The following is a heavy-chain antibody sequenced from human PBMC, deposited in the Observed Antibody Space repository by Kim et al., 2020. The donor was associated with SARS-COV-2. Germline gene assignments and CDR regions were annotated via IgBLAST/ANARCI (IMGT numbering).Heavy chain of an antibody. CDR1: GFTFTSSA. Sequence: SVKVSCKASGFTFTSSAVQWVRQARGQRLEWIGWIVVGSGNTNYAQKFQERVTITRDMSTSTAYMELSSLRSEDTAVYYCAADFYYDSSGYYRPYYYYGMDVWGQGTTVTVSS. D-gene: IGHD3-22*01. CDR3: AADFYYDSSGYYRPYYYYGMDV. J-gene: IGHJ6*02. CDR2: IVVGSGNT. V-gene: IGHV1-58*01.